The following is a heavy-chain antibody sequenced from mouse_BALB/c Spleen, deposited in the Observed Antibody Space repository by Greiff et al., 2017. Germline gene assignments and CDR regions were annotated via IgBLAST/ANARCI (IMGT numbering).Heavy chain of an antibody. CDR1: GFTFSSYA. J-gene: IGHJ1*01. V-gene: IGHV5-9-4*01. Sequence: EVKLVESGGGLVKPGGSLKLSCAASGFTFSSYAMSWVRQSPEKRLEWVAEISSGGSYTYYPDTVTGRFTISRDNAKNTLYLEMSSLRSEDTAMYYCARDLRDYGSSHWYFDVWGAGTTVTVSS. CDR3: ARDLRDYGSSHWYFDV. D-gene: IGHD1-1*01. CDR2: ISSGGSYT.